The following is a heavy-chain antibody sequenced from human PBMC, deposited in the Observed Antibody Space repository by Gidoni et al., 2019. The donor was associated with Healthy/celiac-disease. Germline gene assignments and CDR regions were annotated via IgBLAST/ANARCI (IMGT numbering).Heavy chain of an antibody. Sequence: EVQLVESGGGLVQPGGSLRLSCAASGFTFSSYDMHWVRQATGKGLEWVSAIGTAGDTYYPGSVKGRFTISRENAKNSLYLQMNSLRAGDTAVYYCARDGPRGSTRYPPRWYGMDVWGQGTTVTVSS. J-gene: IGHJ6*02. V-gene: IGHV3-13*01. CDR3: ARDGPRGSTRYPPRWYGMDV. D-gene: IGHD3-16*02. CDR2: IGTAGDT. CDR1: GFTFSSYD.